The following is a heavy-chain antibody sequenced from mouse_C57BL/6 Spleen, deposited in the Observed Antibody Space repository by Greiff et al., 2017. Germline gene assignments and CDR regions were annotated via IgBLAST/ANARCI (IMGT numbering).Heavy chain of an antibody. Sequence: QVQLKESGAELVKPGASVKMSCKASGYTFTTYPIEWMKQNHGKSLEWIGNFHPYNDDTKYNEKFKGKATLTVEKSSSTVYLELSRLTSDDSAVYYCAIYYDYDGAMDYWGQGTSVTVSS. CDR2: FHPYNDDT. CDR1: GYTFTTYP. CDR3: AIYYDYDGAMDY. J-gene: IGHJ4*01. D-gene: IGHD2-4*01. V-gene: IGHV1-47*01.